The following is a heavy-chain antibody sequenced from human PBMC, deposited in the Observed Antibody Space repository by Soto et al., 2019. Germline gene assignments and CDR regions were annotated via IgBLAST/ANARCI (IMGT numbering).Heavy chain of an antibody. CDR2: IYFSGST. J-gene: IGHJ4*02. V-gene: IGHV4-39*01. CDR1: GVSIRSTSYY. CDR3: ARHGSY. Sequence: QLQLQESDPGLVKPSETLSLICNVSGVSIRSTSYYWTWIRQPPGKGLEWIGTIYFSGSTFYNPSLKSRVSISVDTSKNQFSLNLTSVTDGDTAVYYCARHGSYWGQGTLVTVSS.